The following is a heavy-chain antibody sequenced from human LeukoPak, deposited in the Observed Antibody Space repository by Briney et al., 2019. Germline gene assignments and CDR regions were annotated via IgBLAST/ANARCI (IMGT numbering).Heavy chain of an antibody. V-gene: IGHV3-30*02. J-gene: IGHJ4*02. D-gene: IGHD6-19*01. CDR2: IRYDGSNK. CDR1: GFTFSSYG. CDR3: ARAEYSSGSTLDY. Sequence: GGSLRLSCAASGFTFSSYGMHWVRQAPGKGLEWVAFIRYDGSNKYYADSVKGRFTISRDNSKNTLYLQMNSLRAEDTAVYYCARAEYSSGSTLDYWGQGTLVTVSS.